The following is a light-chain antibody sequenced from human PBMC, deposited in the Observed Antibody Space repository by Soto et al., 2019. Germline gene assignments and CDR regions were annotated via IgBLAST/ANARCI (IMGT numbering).Light chain of an antibody. J-gene: IGKJ4*01. Sequence: EIVLTQSPGTLYLSPGERVNISCRASQRVSGSNVGWYQQKPGQAPSLLIYGASKRTTGVPDRFSGSGSGTDFTLTISRLEPEDFAVYYCHYDGRSPLTFGGGTKVEIK. V-gene: IGKV3-20*01. CDR1: QRVSGSN. CDR3: HYDGRSPLT. CDR2: GAS.